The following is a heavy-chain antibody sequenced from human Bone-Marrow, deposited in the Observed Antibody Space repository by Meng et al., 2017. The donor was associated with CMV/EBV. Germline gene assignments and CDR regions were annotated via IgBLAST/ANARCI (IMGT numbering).Heavy chain of an antibody. CDR2: INPDGSAT. Sequence: GGSLRLSCAASTFTFSSYWMHWVRQAPGKGLVWVSRINPDGSATYYADSVKGRFTISRDNPKNMLHLQMDSLSAEDMAVYYCARGILNRYGYWFAPWCPGILVNVAS. V-gene: IGHV3-74*01. CDR3: ARGILNRYGYWFAP. D-gene: IGHD3-10*01. CDR1: TFTFSSYW. J-gene: IGHJ5*02.